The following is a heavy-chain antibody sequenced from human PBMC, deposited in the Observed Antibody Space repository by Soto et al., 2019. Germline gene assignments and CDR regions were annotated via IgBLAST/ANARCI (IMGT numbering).Heavy chain of an antibody. D-gene: IGHD2-21*02. V-gene: IGHV3-64*01. CDR2: ISSLGDST. CDR3: ARRTAGWYFDL. J-gene: IGHJ2*01. CDR1: GFMFNSYA. Sequence: EVQLVESGGGLVQPGGSLRLSCAASGFMFNSYARPWVRQAPGKGLEYVSAISSLGDSTFYANSVKDRFTISRDNSKNTLYLQMGSLRAEDMAVYYCARRTAGWYFDLWGRGTLVTVSS.